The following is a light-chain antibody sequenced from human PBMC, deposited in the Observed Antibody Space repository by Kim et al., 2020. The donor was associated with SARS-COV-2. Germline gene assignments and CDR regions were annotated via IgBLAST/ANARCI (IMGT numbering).Light chain of an antibody. CDR1: QNINTY. Sequence: DIQMTQSPSSLSASVGDRVSITCRASQNINTYLNWYQQKSGGAPKLLIYAASTLQSGVPSRFSGSGSGTDFTLTINSLQSEDFATYYCQQTSTAPTTFGPGTKVDIK. V-gene: IGKV1-39*01. J-gene: IGKJ3*01. CDR3: QQTSTAPTT. CDR2: AAS.